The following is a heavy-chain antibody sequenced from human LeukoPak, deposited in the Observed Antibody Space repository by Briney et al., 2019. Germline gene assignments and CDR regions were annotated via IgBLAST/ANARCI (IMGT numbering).Heavy chain of an antibody. CDR3: ASGGYGDYYFDY. J-gene: IGHJ4*02. D-gene: IGHD4-17*01. Sequence: SVKVSCKASGGTFSSYAISWVRQAPGQGLEWMGGVIPIFGTANYAQKFQGRVTITTDESTSTAYMELSSLRSEDTAVYYCASGGYGDYYFDYWGQGTLVTVSS. V-gene: IGHV1-69*05. CDR1: GGTFSSYA. CDR2: VIPIFGTA.